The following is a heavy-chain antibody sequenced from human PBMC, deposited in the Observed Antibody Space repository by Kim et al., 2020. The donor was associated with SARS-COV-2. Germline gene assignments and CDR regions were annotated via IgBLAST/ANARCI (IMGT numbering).Heavy chain of an antibody. J-gene: IGHJ2*01. Sequence: SVKVSCKASGGTFSSYAISLVRQAPGQGLEWMGGIIPIFGTANYAQKFQGRVTITADESTSTAYMELSSLRSEDTAVYYCASFGAGTPNWYFDLWGRGTLVTVSS. V-gene: IGHV1-69*13. D-gene: IGHD6-19*01. CDR1: GGTFSSYA. CDR2: IIPIFGTA. CDR3: ASFGAGTPNWYFDL.